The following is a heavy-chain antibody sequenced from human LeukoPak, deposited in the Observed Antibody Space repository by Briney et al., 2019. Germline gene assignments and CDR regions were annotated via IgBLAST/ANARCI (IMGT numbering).Heavy chain of an antibody. CDR2: IYSGGST. V-gene: IGHV3-53*01. D-gene: IGHD3-22*01. J-gene: IGHJ4*02. CDR3: AREPYDSSGSFDY. CDR1: GFTFSSYW. Sequence: GGSLRLSCAASGFTFSSYWMSWVRQAPGKGLEWVSVIYSGGSTYYADSVKGRFTISRDNSKNTLYLQMNSLRAEDTAVYYCAREPYDSSGSFDYWGQGTLVTVSS.